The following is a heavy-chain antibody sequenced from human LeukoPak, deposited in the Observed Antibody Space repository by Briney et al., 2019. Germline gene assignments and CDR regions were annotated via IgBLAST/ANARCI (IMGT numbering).Heavy chain of an antibody. V-gene: IGHV4-4*09. J-gene: IGHJ2*01. Sequence: SETLSLTCTVSGGSISSYYWSWIRQPPGKGLEWIGYIYTSWSTNYNPSLKSRVTISVDTSKNQFSLKLISVTAADTAVYYCARHLVPAPDWYFDLWGRGTLVTVSS. CDR1: GGSISSYY. CDR3: ARHLVPAPDWYFDL. CDR2: IYTSWST. D-gene: IGHD2-2*01.